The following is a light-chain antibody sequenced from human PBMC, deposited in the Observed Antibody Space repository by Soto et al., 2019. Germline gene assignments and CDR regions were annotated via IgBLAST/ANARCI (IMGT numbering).Light chain of an antibody. V-gene: IGLV2-14*03. CDR3: SSYTNSDTYF. Sequence: QSVLTQPASVSGSPGQSITISGTGTSSDVGAYNYVSWYQQYPGKAPKLTLYDVTHRPSGVSYRFSGSKSDNTASLTISGLQPEDEADYYCSSYTNSDTYFFGTGTKVTVL. J-gene: IGLJ1*01. CDR1: SSDVGAYNY. CDR2: DVT.